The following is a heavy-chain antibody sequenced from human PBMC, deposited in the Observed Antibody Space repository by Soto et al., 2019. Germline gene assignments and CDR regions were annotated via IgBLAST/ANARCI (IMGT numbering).Heavy chain of an antibody. CDR2: INHSGST. CDR3: ARGGNGYYY. D-gene: IGHD5-12*01. V-gene: IGHV4-34*01. Sequence: PSETLSLTCAVYGGSFSGYYWSWIRQPPGKGREWIGEINHSGSTNYNPSLKSRVTISVDTSKNQFSLKLSSVTAADTAVYYCARGGNGYYYWGQGTLVTVSS. J-gene: IGHJ4*02. CDR1: GGSFSGYY.